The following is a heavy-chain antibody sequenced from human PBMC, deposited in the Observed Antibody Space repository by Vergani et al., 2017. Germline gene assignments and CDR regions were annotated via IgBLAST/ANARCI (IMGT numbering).Heavy chain of an antibody. CDR3: TGGGGYLANVYYGMDV. CDR1: GFTFSGSA. Sequence: EVQLVESGGGLVQPGGSLKLSCAASGFTFSGSAMHWVRQASGKGLEWVGRIRSKANSYATAYAASVKGRFTISRDDSKNTGYLQMNSLKTEDTAVYYCTGGGGYLANVYYGMDVWGQGTTVTVSS. J-gene: IGHJ6*02. CDR2: IRSKANSYAT. V-gene: IGHV3-73*01. D-gene: IGHD1-26*01.